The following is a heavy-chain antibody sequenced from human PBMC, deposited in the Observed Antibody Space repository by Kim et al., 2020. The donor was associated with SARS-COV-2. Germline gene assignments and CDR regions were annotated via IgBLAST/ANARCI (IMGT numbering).Heavy chain of an antibody. J-gene: IGHJ4*02. Sequence: THNPSLKQRLPMTVDTPKNQCSLKLSSVTAADTAVYYCARSSSGWYYFDFWGQGTLVTVSS. CDR3: ARSSSGWYYFDF. V-gene: IGHV4-4*07. D-gene: IGHD6-19*01.